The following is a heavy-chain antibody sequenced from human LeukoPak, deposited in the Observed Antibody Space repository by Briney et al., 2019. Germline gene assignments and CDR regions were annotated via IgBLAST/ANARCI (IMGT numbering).Heavy chain of an antibody. CDR2: ISGSGGST. Sequence: GGSLRLSCAASGFTFSSYAMSWVRRAPGKGLEWVSAISGSGGSTYYADSVKGRFTISRDNSKNTLYLQMNSLRAEDTAVYYCAKDHGYSSGWWTFDIWGQGTMVTVSS. V-gene: IGHV3-23*01. D-gene: IGHD6-19*01. CDR3: AKDHGYSSGWWTFDI. J-gene: IGHJ3*02. CDR1: GFTFSSYA.